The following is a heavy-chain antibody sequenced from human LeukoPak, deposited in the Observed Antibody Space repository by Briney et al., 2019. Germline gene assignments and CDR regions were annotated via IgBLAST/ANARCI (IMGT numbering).Heavy chain of an antibody. V-gene: IGHV4-31*03. CDR2: IHYSGST. D-gene: IGHD1-26*01. CDR1: GGSISSGGYY. Sequence: PSQTLSLTCTVSGGSISSGGYYWSWIRQHPGKGLEWIGCIHYSGSTNYNPSLKSRVTMSLDTSTNQFSLKLSSVTAADTAVYYCARGSGSYGYSDYYYGMDVWGHGTTVTVSS. CDR3: ARGSGSYGYSDYYYGMDV. J-gene: IGHJ6*02.